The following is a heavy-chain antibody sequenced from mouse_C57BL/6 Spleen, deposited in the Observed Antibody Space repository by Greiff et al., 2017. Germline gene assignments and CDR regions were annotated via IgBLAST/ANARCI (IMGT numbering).Heavy chain of an antibody. CDR3: ARGITTVVASGYAMDY. CDR2: IYPGSGST. Sequence: QVHVKQPGAELVKPGASVKMSCKASGYTFTSYWITWVKQRPGQGLEWIGDIYPGSGSTNYNEKFKSKATLTVDTSSSTADMQLSSLTSEDSAVYYCARGITTVVASGYAMDYWGQGTSVTVSS. J-gene: IGHJ4*01. CDR1: GYTFTSYW. D-gene: IGHD1-1*01. V-gene: IGHV1-55*01.